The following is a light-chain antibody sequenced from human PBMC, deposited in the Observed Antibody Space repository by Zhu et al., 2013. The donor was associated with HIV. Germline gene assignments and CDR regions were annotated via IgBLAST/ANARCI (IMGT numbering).Light chain of an antibody. CDR1: QSVGRN. V-gene: IGKV3-11*01. CDR2: GTS. Sequence: DIVLTQSPPTLSVSPGERATLSCRASQSVGRNFAWYQQRPGQPPRLLIYGTSNRATGIPPRFSGSGSGTDFTLTISSLEPEDFAVYYCQQRMIWPPLTFGAGTRVEIK. J-gene: IGKJ4*01. CDR3: QQRMIWPPLT.